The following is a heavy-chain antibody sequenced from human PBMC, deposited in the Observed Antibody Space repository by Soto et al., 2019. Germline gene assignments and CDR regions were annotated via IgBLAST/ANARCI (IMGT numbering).Heavy chain of an antibody. CDR3: ARARVETFSDYPMMDYYYYGMDV. V-gene: IGHV1-69*13. Sequence: SVKVSCKASGGTFSSYAISWVRQAPGQGLEWMGGIIPIFGTANYAQKFQGRVTITADESTSTAYMELSSLRSEDTAVYYCARARVETFSDYPMMDYYYYGMDVWGQGTTVTVSS. CDR2: IIPIFGTA. CDR1: GGTFSSYA. D-gene: IGHD4-17*01. J-gene: IGHJ6*02.